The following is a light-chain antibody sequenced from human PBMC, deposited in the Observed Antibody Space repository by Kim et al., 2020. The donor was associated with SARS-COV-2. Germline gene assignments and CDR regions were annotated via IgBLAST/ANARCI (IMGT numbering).Light chain of an antibody. CDR1: KLGHKY. J-gene: IGLJ1*01. Sequence: VSPGQTASITCSADKLGHKYASWFQQKPGQPPLMVIFQDNKRPSGIPERFSGSNFGSTATLTIRGTQAMDEADYYCQAWDNNIAIFGTGTKVTVL. V-gene: IGLV3-1*01. CDR2: QDN. CDR3: QAWDNNIAI.